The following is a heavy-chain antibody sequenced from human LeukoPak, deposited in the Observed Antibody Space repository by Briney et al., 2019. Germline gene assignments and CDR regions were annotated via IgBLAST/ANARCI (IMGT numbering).Heavy chain of an antibody. V-gene: IGHV3-21*01. Sequence: GGSLRLSCAASGFTFSSYSMNWVRQAPGKGLEWVSSISSSSSYIYYADSVKGRFTISRDNAKNSLYLQMNSLRAEDTAVYYCAREVRFLESNWFDPWGQGTLVTVSS. CDR3: AREVRFLESNWFDP. J-gene: IGHJ5*02. CDR2: ISSSSSYI. D-gene: IGHD3-3*01. CDR1: GFTFSSYS.